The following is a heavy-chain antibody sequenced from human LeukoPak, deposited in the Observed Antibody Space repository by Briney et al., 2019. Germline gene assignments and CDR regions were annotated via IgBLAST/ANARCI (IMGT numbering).Heavy chain of an antibody. D-gene: IGHD6-19*01. CDR1: GGSFSDYY. CDR3: ARGDTIAVDY. Sequence: PSETLSLTCGVYGGSFSDYYWSWIRHPPGKGLEWIGEINHSGSTNYNPSLKSRVNISVDTSKNQFSLKLTSVTAADTAVYYCARGDTIAVDYWGQGTLVTVSS. CDR2: INHSGST. V-gene: IGHV4-34*01. J-gene: IGHJ4*02.